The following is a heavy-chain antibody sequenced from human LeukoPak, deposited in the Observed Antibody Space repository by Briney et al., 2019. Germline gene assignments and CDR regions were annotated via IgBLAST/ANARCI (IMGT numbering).Heavy chain of an antibody. CDR3: AGLVGRYSSGLYYYYFDY. D-gene: IGHD3-22*01. J-gene: IGHJ4*02. V-gene: IGHV4-4*02. CDR1: GESINSLDL. CDR2: MYLSGTT. Sequence: KPSETLSLTCTVSGESINSLDLWSWVRQPPGKGLEWIGEMYLSGTTHSNPSVKSRVTISIDKSKNQFFLNLSSVTAADTAVYYCAGLVGRYSSGLYYYYFDYWGQGTLVTVSS.